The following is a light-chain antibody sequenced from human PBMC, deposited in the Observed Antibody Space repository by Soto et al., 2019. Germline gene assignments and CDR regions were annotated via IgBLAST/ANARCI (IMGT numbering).Light chain of an antibody. CDR3: QQYNNWPPLT. CDR1: QSVGSS. CDR2: DAS. J-gene: IGKJ5*01. V-gene: IGKV3-11*01. Sequence: EIVLTQSPATLSLSPGERATLSCRASQSVGSSLAWYQQKPGQAPRLLIYDASNRATGIPARFSGSGSGTEFTLTISSLQSEDFAVYYCQQYNNWPPLTFGQGTRLEIK.